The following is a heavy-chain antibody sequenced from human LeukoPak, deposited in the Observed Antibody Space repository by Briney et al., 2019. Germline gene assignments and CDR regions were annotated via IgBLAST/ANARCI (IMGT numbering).Heavy chain of an antibody. Sequence: SETLSLTCTVSGGSISSATYSWGWIRQPPGKGLQWIGSISYSGSTYYNPSLSLKSRVTISVDTSKNQFSLKLSSVTAADTAVYYCARGRWWFAGRPPHYMDVWGKGTTVTVSS. V-gene: IGHV4-39*07. CDR3: ARGRWWFAGRPPHYMDV. CDR2: ISYSGST. CDR1: GGSISSATYS. J-gene: IGHJ6*03. D-gene: IGHD6-6*01.